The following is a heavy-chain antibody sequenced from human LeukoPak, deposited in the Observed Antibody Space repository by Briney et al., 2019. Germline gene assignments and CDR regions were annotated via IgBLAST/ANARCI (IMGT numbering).Heavy chain of an antibody. V-gene: IGHV1-18*04. CDR2: ISAYNGNT. CDR3: ARGLAVAGTPHFDY. D-gene: IGHD6-19*01. J-gene: IGHJ4*02. CDR1: GYTFTGYY. Sequence: ASVKVSCKASGYTFTGYYMHWVRQAPGQGLEWMGWISAYNGNTNYAQKLQGRVTMTTDTSTSTAYMELRSLRSDDTAVYYCARGLAVAGTPHFDYWGQGTLVTVSS.